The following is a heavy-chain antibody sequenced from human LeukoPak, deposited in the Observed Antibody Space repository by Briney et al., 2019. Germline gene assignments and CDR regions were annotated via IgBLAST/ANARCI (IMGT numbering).Heavy chain of an antibody. V-gene: IGHV1-24*01. CDR1: GYTLRELS. J-gene: IGHJ6*03. D-gene: IGHD2/OR15-2a*01. CDR3: ATGHCNTSSCYYYYMDV. Sequence: ASVKVSCKVSGYTLRELSMHWVRQAPAKGLQWMGVFDPEDGESIIAQKFQGRLTMTEDTSTDPAYMELSSLTSEDTAMYYCATGHCNTSSCYYYYMDVWGKGTTVTVSS. CDR2: FDPEDGES.